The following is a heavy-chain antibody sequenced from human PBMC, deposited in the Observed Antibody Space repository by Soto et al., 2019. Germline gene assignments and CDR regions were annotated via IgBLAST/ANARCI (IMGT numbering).Heavy chain of an antibody. CDR1: GFTFSSYG. J-gene: IGHJ6*02. CDR3: AKDELSGSYYGYYYGMDV. CDR2: ISYDGSNK. Sequence: GGSLRLSCAASGFTFSSYGMHWVRQAPGKGLEWVAVISYDGSNKYYADSVKGRFTISRDNSKNTLYLQMNSLRAGDTAVYYCAKDELSGSYYGYYYGMDVWGQGTTVTVSS. D-gene: IGHD1-26*01. V-gene: IGHV3-30*18.